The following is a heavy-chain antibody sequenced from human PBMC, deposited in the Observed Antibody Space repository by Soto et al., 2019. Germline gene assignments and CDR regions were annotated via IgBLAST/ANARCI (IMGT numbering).Heavy chain of an antibody. Sequence: HPGGSLRLSCAASGFTFSSYAMHWVRQAPGKGLEWVAVISYDGSNKYYADSVKGRFTISRDNSKNTLYLQMNSLRAEDTAVYYCARDKVAARPNYYYGMDVWGQGTTVTVSS. D-gene: IGHD6-6*01. CDR3: ARDKVAARPNYYYGMDV. V-gene: IGHV3-30-3*01. CDR2: ISYDGSNK. CDR1: GFTFSSYA. J-gene: IGHJ6*02.